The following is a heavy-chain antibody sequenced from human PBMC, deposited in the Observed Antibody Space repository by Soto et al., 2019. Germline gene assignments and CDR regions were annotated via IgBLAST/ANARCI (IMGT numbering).Heavy chain of an antibody. CDR1: GFTFSSYG. CDR2: ISYDGSNK. Sequence: QVQLVESGGGVVQPGRSLRLSCAASGFTFSSYGMHWVRQAPGKGLEWVAVISYDGSNKYYADSVKGRFTISRDNSKSTLYLQMNSLRAEDTAVYYCAKDLTYYDWSYGMDVWGQGTTVTVSS. J-gene: IGHJ6*02. D-gene: IGHD3-3*01. CDR3: AKDLTYYDWSYGMDV. V-gene: IGHV3-30*18.